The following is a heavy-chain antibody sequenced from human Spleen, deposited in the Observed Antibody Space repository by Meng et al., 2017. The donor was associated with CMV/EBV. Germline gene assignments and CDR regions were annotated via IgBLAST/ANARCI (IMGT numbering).Heavy chain of an antibody. CDR1: GFTFDRYW. CDR3: ARDFLSYDHVWGRYRTAHFDY. D-gene: IGHD3-16*02. J-gene: IGHJ4*02. V-gene: IGHV3-7*01. CDR2: IKEDGSEK. Sequence: GESLKISCAASGFTFDRYWMSWVRQAPGKGLEWVANIKEDGSEKYHVDSVKGRFTISRDNAKNSLYLQMNSLRAEDTAVYYCARDFLSYDHVWGRYRTAHFDYWGQGTLVTVSS.